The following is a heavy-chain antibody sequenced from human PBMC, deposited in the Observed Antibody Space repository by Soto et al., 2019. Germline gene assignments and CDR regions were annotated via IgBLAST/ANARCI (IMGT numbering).Heavy chain of an antibody. Sequence: QLQLQESGPGLVKPSETLSLTCTVSGGSISSSSYYWGWIRQLPGKGLEWIGSIYYSGSTYYNPSLKSRVTISVDTSKNQFSLKLSSVTAADTAVYYCARHVNGYSYGQNWFDPWGQGTLVTVSS. CDR3: ARHVNGYSYGQNWFDP. CDR2: IYYSGST. V-gene: IGHV4-39*01. D-gene: IGHD5-18*01. CDR1: GGSISSSSYY. J-gene: IGHJ5*02.